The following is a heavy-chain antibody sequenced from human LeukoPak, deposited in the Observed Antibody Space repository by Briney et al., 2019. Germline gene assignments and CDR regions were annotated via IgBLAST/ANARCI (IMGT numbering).Heavy chain of an antibody. J-gene: IGHJ5*02. D-gene: IGHD4-17*01. CDR1: GGSFSGYY. CDR2: INHSGST. CDR3: ARSCPSINYGDYVRWNWFDP. Sequence: PSETLSLTCAVYGGSFSGYYWSWIRQPPGKGLEWIGEINHSGSTNYNPSLKSRVTISVDTSKNQFSLKLSSVTAADTAVYYCARSCPSINYGDYVRWNWFDPWGQGTLVTVSS. V-gene: IGHV4-34*01.